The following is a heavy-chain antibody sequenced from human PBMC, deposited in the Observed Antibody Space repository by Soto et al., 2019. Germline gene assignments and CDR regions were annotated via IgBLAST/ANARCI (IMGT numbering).Heavy chain of an antibody. J-gene: IGHJ6*02. CDR1: GYSFTSYW. D-gene: IGHD6-19*01. Sequence: PGDSLKVSCKGSGYSFTSYWISWVRQMPGKGLEWMGRIDPSDSYTNYSPSFQGHVTISADKSISTAYLQWSSLKASDTAMYYCARPGIPGYSSGWVYYYGMDVWGQGTTVTVSS. CDR2: IDPSDSYT. V-gene: IGHV5-10-1*01. CDR3: ARPGIPGYSSGWVYYYGMDV.